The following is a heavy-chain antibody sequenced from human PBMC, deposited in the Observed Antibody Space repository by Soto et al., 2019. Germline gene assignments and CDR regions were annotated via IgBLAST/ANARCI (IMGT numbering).Heavy chain of an antibody. J-gene: IGHJ4*02. Sequence: QVQLVQSGAEVKQPGSSVKVSCKASGGTFSSNVISWVRQAPGQGLEWMGGIIPTFGTANYAQKFEGRVTITADEYTSTAYRERRSLRSEDTAVYYCARGGGGYSYGSAWDYWGQGTLVTVSS. V-gene: IGHV1-69*12. CDR2: IIPTFGTA. CDR1: GGTFSSNV. D-gene: IGHD5-18*01. CDR3: ARGGGGYSYGSAWDY.